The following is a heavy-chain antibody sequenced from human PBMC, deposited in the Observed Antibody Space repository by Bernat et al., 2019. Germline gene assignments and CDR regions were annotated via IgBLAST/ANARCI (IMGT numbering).Heavy chain of an antibody. CDR1: GFTVSSNY. V-gene: IGHV3-53*02. CDR3: ARDFLRVSGQY. J-gene: IGHJ1*01. D-gene: IGHD2-21*01. Sequence: EVQLVETGGGSIQPGGSLRLSCAASGFTVSSNYMSWVRQAPGKGLEWVSVIYSGGSIYYADSVKGRFTISRDNSKNTLYLQMNSLRAEDTAVYYCARDFLRVSGQYWGQGTLVTVSS. CDR2: IYSGGSI.